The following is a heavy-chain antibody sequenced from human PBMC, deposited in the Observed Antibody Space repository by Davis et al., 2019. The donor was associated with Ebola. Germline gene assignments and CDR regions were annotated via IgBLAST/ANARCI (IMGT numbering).Heavy chain of an antibody. CDR3: TRGTVADYACFDY. D-gene: IGHD4-17*01. CDR2: IRSKAYGGTT. CDR1: GFTFGDYA. V-gene: IGHV3-49*04. J-gene: IGHJ4*02. Sequence: GESLKISCTASGFTFGDYAMSWVRQAPGKGLEWVGFIRSKAYGGTTEYAASVKGRFTISRDDSKSIAYLQMNSLKTEDTAVYYCTRGTVADYACFDYWGQGTLVTVSS.